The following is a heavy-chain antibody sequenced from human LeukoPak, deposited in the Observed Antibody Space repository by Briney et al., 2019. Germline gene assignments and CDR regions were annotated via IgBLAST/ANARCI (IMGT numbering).Heavy chain of an antibody. CDR3: AREVNLAAPRRADY. Sequence: ASVKVSCKASGYTFTSSDLSWVRQAPGQGLEWVGWISVYNGNTNYAQKLQGRVTMTTDTSTSTAYMELRSLRSDDTAVYYCAREVNLAAPRRADYWGQGTLVTVSS. V-gene: IGHV1-18*01. J-gene: IGHJ4*02. D-gene: IGHD6-13*01. CDR2: ISVYNGNT. CDR1: GYTFTSSD.